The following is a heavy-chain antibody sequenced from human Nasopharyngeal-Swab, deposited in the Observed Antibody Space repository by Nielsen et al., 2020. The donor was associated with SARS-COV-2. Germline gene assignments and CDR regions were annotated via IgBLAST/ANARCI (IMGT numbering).Heavy chain of an antibody. J-gene: IGHJ6*03. CDR3: AREGAYCSSTSCYKTNYYMDV. D-gene: IGHD2-2*01. CDR1: GFTVSSHY. Sequence: GESLKISCAASGFTVSSHYMSWVRQAPGKGLEWVSVIYSGGSTYYADSVKGRFTISRHNSKNTLYLQMNSLRAEDTAVYYCAREGAYCSSTSCYKTNYYMDVWGKGTTVTVSS. CDR2: IYSGGST. V-gene: IGHV3-53*04.